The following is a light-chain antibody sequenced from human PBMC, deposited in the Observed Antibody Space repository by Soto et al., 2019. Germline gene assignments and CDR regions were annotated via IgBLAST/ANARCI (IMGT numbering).Light chain of an antibody. CDR1: QSVSSSY. J-gene: IGKJ2*01. V-gene: IGKV3-20*01. Sequence: EIVLTQSPGTLSLSPGERATLSCRASQSVSSSYLAWYQQKPGQAPRLLIYGASSRATGIPDRFSGSGSGTDFPLTISRLEPEDFAVYYCQQFNSYPHGYTFGQGTKLEIK. CDR2: GAS. CDR3: QQFNSYPHGYT.